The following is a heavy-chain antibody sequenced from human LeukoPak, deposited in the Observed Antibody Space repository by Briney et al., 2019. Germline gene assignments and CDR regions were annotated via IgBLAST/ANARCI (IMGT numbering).Heavy chain of an antibody. J-gene: IGHJ3*02. Sequence: PGGSLRLSCAASGFTFDDYAMHWVRQAPGKGLEWVSGISWNSGSIGYADSVKGRFTISRGNAKNSLYLQMNSLRAEDTALYYCAKDIGSSGWFGAFDIWGQGTMVTVSS. CDR1: GFTFDDYA. CDR3: AKDIGSSGWFGAFDI. CDR2: ISWNSGSI. V-gene: IGHV3-9*01. D-gene: IGHD6-19*01.